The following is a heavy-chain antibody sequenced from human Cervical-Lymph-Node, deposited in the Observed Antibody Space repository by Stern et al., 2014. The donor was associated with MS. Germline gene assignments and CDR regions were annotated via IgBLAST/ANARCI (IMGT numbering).Heavy chain of an antibody. CDR3: ARDPSGSSFWYFDY. Sequence: VQLVQSGGGVVQPGRSLRLSCAASEFSFSGYAMHWVRQAPGKGLEWVTFISYDGGNKFYADSVQGRFTISRDNSKNTLYLQMNSLRPEDTAVYYCARDPSGSSFWYFDYWGQGALVTVSS. CDR2: ISYDGGNK. V-gene: IGHV3-30-3*01. D-gene: IGHD1-26*01. J-gene: IGHJ4*02. CDR1: EFSFSGYA.